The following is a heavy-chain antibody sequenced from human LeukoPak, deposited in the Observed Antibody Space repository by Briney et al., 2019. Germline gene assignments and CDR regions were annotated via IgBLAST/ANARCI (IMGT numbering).Heavy chain of an antibody. J-gene: IGHJ6*04. V-gene: IGHV3-7*01. CDR3: ADAWGV. D-gene: IGHD3-16*01. CDR2: IKQDGSEK. Sequence: PGGSLRLSCAASGFTFRSYWKSWVRQAPGKGLEWVANIKQDGSEKYYVDSVKGRFTISRDNAKNSLYLQMNSLRAEDTAVYYCADAWGVWGKGTTVTVSS. CDR1: GFTFRSYW.